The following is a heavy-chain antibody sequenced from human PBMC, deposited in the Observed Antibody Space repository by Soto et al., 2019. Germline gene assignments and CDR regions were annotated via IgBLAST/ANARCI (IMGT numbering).Heavy chain of an antibody. J-gene: IGHJ3*02. CDR2: ISSSSSYT. D-gene: IGHD6-13*01. V-gene: IGHV3-11*05. CDR3: ARERIAAAVSTQKRAFDI. Sequence: PGGSLRLSCAASGFTFSDYYMSWIRQAPGKGLEWVSYISSSSSYTNYADSVKGRFTISRDNAKNSLYLQMNSLRAEDTAVYYCARERIAAAVSTQKRAFDIWGQGTMVTVSS. CDR1: GFTFSDYY.